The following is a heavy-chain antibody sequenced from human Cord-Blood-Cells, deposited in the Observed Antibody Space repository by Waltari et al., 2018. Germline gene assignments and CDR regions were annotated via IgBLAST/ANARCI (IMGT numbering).Heavy chain of an antibody. V-gene: IGHV4-39*01. D-gene: IGHD4-17*01. CDR3: ARHSGDYAIFDY. Sequence: QLQLQESGPGLVKPSETLSLTCTVSGGSISSSSYYWGWIRQPPGKGLEWIGSIYYSGSTYYNPSRMCRVTISVDTSKNQFALELSSVTAADTAVYYCARHSGDYAIFDYWGQGTLVTVSS. J-gene: IGHJ4*02. CDR1: GGSISSSSYY. CDR2: IYYSGST.